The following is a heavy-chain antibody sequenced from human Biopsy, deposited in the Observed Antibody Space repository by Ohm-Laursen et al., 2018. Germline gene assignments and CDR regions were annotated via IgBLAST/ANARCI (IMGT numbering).Heavy chain of an antibody. J-gene: IGHJ6*02. CDR1: GESFNGYY. Sequence: PSQTLSLTCVVYGESFNGYYWSWIRQTPGKGLEWIGEINYSGRTNYNPSLKSRVTISVDTSKNQFSLKVRSVTAADTAVYYCVRGVDYYDPYHYYALDVWGQGTTVTVSS. D-gene: IGHD3-22*01. CDR2: INYSGRT. V-gene: IGHV4-34*01. CDR3: VRGVDYYDPYHYYALDV.